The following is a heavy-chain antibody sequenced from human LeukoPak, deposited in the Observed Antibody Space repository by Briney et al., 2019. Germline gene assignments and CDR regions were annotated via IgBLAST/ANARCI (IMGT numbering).Heavy chain of an antibody. Sequence: ASVKVSCKASGYTFTSYGISWVRQAPGQGLEWMGWISAYNGNTNYAQKLQGRVTMTTDTSTSTAYMELRSLRSDDTAVYYCAGETPYYDILTGYYNPSFDYWGQGTLVTVSS. CDR1: GYTFTSYG. V-gene: IGHV1-18*01. D-gene: IGHD3-9*01. J-gene: IGHJ4*02. CDR3: AGETPYYDILTGYYNPSFDY. CDR2: ISAYNGNT.